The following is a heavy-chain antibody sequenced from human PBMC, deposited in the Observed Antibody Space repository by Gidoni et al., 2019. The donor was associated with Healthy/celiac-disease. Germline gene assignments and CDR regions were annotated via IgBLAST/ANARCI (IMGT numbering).Heavy chain of an antibody. J-gene: IGHJ3*02. CDR3: ARTYDYYDHAFDI. V-gene: IGHV3-30-3*01. CDR1: GFTFSSYA. D-gene: IGHD3-22*01. Sequence: QVQLVESGGGVVQPGRSLRLSCAASGFTFSSYAMHWVRQAPGKGLEWVAVISYDGSNKYYADSVKGRFTISRDNSKNTLYLQMNSLRAEDTAVYYCARTYDYYDHAFDIWGQGTMVTVSS. CDR2: ISYDGSNK.